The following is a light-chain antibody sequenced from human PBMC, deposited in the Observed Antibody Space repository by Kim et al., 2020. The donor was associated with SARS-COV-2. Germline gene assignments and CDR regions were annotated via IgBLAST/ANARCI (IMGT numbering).Light chain of an antibody. Sequence: EVVLTHSPATLSLSPGERATLSCRAIQSVSKYLAWYQQKPGQAPRLLIYDTSNRATGIPARFTGSGFGTDFSLTISSLEPEDFAVYYCQQRNDWPLTFGGGTKVDIK. CDR1: QSVSKY. CDR3: QQRNDWPLT. CDR2: DTS. J-gene: IGKJ4*01. V-gene: IGKV3-11*01.